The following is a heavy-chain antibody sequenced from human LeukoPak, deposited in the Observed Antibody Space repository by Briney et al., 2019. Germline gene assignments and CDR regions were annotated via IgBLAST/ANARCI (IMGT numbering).Heavy chain of an antibody. CDR2: ISGSGGST. V-gene: IGHV3-23*01. CDR1: GLTFTRYA. J-gene: IGHJ4*02. Sequence: GGSLRLSCATSGLTFTRYAMSWVRQAPGKGLEWVSAISGSGGSTYYADSVKGRFTISRDDSKNTLYLQMNSLRAEDTAVYYCAKGGGSNSPYLSYGDFDYWGQGTLVTVSS. D-gene: IGHD2/OR15-2a*01. CDR3: AKGGGSNSPYLSYGDFDY.